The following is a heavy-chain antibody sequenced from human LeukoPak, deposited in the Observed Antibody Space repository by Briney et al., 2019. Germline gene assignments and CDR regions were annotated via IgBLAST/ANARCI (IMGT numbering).Heavy chain of an antibody. CDR3: ARHSYGAATGSPFDY. CDR1: GYSFTSYW. V-gene: IGHV5-10-1*01. Sequence: GESLKISCKGSGYSFTSYWISWVRQMPGKGLEWMGRIDPSDSYTNYSPSFQGHVTISADKSISTAYLQWSSLKASDSALYYCARHSYGAATGSPFDYWGQGALVTVSS. J-gene: IGHJ4*02. CDR2: IDPSDSYT. D-gene: IGHD6-25*01.